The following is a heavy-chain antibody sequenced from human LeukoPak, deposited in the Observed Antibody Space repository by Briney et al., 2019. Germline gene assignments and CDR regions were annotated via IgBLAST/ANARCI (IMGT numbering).Heavy chain of an antibody. D-gene: IGHD6-19*01. J-gene: IGHJ4*02. CDR3: ARDRLPYSSGWYYFDY. CDR1: GGSFNRYA. Sequence: ASVKVSCTASGGSFNRYAISWVRQAPGQGLEWMGGIIPIFGTANYAQKFQGRVTITADESTSTAYMELSSLRSEDTAVYYCARDRLPYSSGWYYFDYWGQGTLVTVSS. CDR2: IIPIFGTA. V-gene: IGHV1-69*13.